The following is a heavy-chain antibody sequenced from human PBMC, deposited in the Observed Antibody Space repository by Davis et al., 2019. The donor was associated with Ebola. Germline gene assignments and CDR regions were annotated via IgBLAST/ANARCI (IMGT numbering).Heavy chain of an antibody. CDR1: GGSFSTYY. CDR3: ARGSQWLGPDY. D-gene: IGHD6-19*01. Sequence: SETLSLTCTVSGGSFSTYYWSWVRQPPGKGPEWVGYIYYSGTTHYNPSLRGRVTISVDTSKKHFSLKLGSVTAADTAVYYCARGSQWLGPDYWGQGTLVTVSS. J-gene: IGHJ4*02. V-gene: IGHV4-59*01. CDR2: IYYSGTT.